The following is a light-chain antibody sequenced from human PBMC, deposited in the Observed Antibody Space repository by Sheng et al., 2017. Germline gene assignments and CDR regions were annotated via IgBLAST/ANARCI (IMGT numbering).Light chain of an antibody. Sequence: QSALTQPASVSGSPGQSITISCTGTSSDVGSYNLVSWYQQYSDKAPKLMIYEGSKRPSGVSNRFSGSKSGNTASLTISGLQAEDEADYYCCSYADNSRVFGGGTKLTVL. V-gene: IGLV2-23*01. CDR1: SSDVGSYNL. CDR3: CSYADNSRV. J-gene: IGLJ3*02. CDR2: EGS.